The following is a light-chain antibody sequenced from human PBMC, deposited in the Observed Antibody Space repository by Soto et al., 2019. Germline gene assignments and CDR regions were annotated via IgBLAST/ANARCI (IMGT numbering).Light chain of an antibody. Sequence: DIQMTQSPSSLSASVGDRVTITCQASQDISNYLNWYQQKPGKAPKLLIYDASNLETGVPSRFSGSGFGTDFTFNLSRLQPEDIATYYCQQYDNLPLTFGGGTKVEIK. CDR2: DAS. J-gene: IGKJ4*01. CDR1: QDISNY. CDR3: QQYDNLPLT. V-gene: IGKV1-33*01.